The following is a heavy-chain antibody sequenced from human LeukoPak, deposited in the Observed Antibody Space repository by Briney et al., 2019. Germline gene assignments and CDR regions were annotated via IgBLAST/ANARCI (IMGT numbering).Heavy chain of an antibody. CDR1: GFTFSDYS. D-gene: IGHD5-18*01. CDR3: VRGEATAVVPGCDY. Sequence: GGSLRLSCASSGFTFSDYSMNWVSQAPGKGLEWVSYISSGGSTIYYADSVRGRFTISRDNAKNSLYLQMNSLRDEDTAVYYCVRGEATAVVPGCDYWGQGILVTVSS. V-gene: IGHV3-48*02. CDR2: ISSGGSTI. J-gene: IGHJ4*02.